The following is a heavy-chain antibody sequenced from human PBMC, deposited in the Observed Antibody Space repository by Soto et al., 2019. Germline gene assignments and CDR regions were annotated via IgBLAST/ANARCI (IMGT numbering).Heavy chain of an antibody. CDR3: AGAYCGGDCYSHYFDY. Sequence: GGSLRLSCAASGFTFSSYGMHWVRQAPGKGLEWVAVIWYDGSNKYYADSVKGRFTISRDNSKNTLYLQMNSLRAGDTAVYYCAGAYCGGDCYSHYFDYWGQGTLVTVSS. D-gene: IGHD2-21*02. CDR2: IWYDGSNK. V-gene: IGHV3-33*01. CDR1: GFTFSSYG. J-gene: IGHJ4*02.